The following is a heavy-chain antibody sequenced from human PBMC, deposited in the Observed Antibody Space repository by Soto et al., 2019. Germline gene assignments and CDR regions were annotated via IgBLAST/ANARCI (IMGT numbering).Heavy chain of an antibody. CDR1: GFTFSSYG. Sequence: QVQLVESGGGVVQPGRSLRLSCAASGFTFSSYGMHWVRQAPGKGLEWVAVILYDGSDKYYADSVKGRFTISRDNSKNTLYLQMNSLRPEDTAVYYCAKSQFTFGGPPDYHYDMDVWGQGTTVTVSS. CDR2: ILYDGSDK. CDR3: AKSQFTFGGPPDYHYDMDV. D-gene: IGHD3-16*01. V-gene: IGHV3-30*18. J-gene: IGHJ6*02.